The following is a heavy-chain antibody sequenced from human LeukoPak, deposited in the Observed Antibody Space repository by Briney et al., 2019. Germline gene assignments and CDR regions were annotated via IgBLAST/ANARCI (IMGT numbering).Heavy chain of an antibody. CDR3: AKLRDILTGYFKTTHFGY. D-gene: IGHD3-9*01. J-gene: IGHJ4*02. Sequence: GGSLRLSCAASGFTFSSYAMSWVRQAPGKGLEWVSAISGSGGSTYYADSVKGRFTISRDNSKNTLYLQMNSLRAEDTAVYYCAKLRDILTGYFKTTHFGYWGQGTLVTVSS. V-gene: IGHV3-23*01. CDR2: ISGSGGST. CDR1: GFTFSSYA.